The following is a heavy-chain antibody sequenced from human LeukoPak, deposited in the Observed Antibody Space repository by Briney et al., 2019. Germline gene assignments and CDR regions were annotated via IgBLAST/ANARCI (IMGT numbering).Heavy chain of an antibody. CDR3: ARDRGSSGYDTTRLYDFES. D-gene: IGHD5-12*01. J-gene: IGHJ4*02. V-gene: IGHV4-34*01. CDR2: INHSGST. Sequence: SETLSLTCAVYGGSFSGYYWSWIRQPPGKGLEWIGEINHSGSTNYNPSLKSRVTISVDTSKNQFSLKLSSVTAADTAVYYCARDRGSSGYDTTRLYDFESWGQGTLVTVSS. CDR1: GGSFSGYY.